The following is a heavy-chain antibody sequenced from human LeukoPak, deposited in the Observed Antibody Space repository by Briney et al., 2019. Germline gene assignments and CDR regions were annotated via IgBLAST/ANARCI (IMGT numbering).Heavy chain of an antibody. D-gene: IGHD3-16*01. J-gene: IGHJ4*02. CDR1: GFRFGSYS. V-gene: IGHV3-21*06. CDR2: ISSGSDYI. CDR3: AKEGGMIIPHDS. Sequence: PGGSLRLSCAASGFRFGSYSMNWVRQAPGKGLEWVSSISSGSDYIYYADSMKSRFTISRDNAKNSVHLHMNNLRVEDTALYYCAKEGGMIIPHDSWGQGTLVTVSS.